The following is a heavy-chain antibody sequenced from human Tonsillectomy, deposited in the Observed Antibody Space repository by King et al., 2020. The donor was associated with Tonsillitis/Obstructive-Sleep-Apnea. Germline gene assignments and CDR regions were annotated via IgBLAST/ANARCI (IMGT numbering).Heavy chain of an antibody. D-gene: IGHD5-12*01. V-gene: IGHV3-72*01. CDR2: TRNKANSYTT. Sequence: QLVQSGGGLVQPGGSLRLSCAASVFTLRDHYLDWVLQVPGNGLEWVCRTRNKANSYTTEYAASVKGRFFISRDDSGSTLYLQVNSLKSEDTAVYYCARVTVATGHYYFEYWGQGILVTVSS. J-gene: IGHJ4*02. CDR3: ARVTVATGHYYFEY. CDR1: VFTLRDHY.